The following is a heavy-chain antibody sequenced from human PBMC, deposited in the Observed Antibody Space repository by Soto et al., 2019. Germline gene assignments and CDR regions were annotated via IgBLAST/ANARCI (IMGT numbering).Heavy chain of an antibody. CDR3: ARVTRIVGATTPGSDAFDI. V-gene: IGHV4-34*01. Sequence: SETLSLTCAVYGGSFSGYYWSWIRQPPGKGLEWIGEINHSGSTNYNPSLKSRVTISVDTSKNQFSLKLGSVTAADTAVYYCARVTRIVGATTPGSDAFDICGQGTMVTVSS. CDR2: INHSGST. CDR1: GGSFSGYY. D-gene: IGHD1-26*01. J-gene: IGHJ3*02.